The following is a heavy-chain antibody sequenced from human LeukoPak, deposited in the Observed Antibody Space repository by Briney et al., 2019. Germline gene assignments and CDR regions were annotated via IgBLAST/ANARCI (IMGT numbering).Heavy chain of an antibody. V-gene: IGHV1-2*02. Sequence: ASVKVSCKASGYTFTGYYMHWVRQAPGQGLEWMGWINPNSGGTNYAQKFQGRVTMTRDTSMSTAYMELSRLRSDDTAVYYCARDDYVSSGYYNDWGQGTLVTVSS. J-gene: IGHJ4*02. CDR2: INPNSGGT. CDR3: ARDDYVSSGYYND. D-gene: IGHD3-22*01. CDR1: GYTFTGYY.